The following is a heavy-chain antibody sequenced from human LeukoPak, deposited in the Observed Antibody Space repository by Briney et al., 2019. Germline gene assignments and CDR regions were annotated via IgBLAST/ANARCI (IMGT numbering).Heavy chain of an antibody. D-gene: IGHD2-15*01. V-gene: IGHV3-74*01. CDR2: IRSDGSDT. CDR1: GFTFSDTW. Sequence: PGGSLRLSCAASGFTFSDTWMHWVRQAPGEGLVWVSRIRSDGSDTRYAESVKGRFTISRDNAKNTLYLQMNSLRVEDTAVYYCARVPPRIRGGTFDIWGQGTMVTVSS. CDR3: ARVPPRIRGGTFDI. J-gene: IGHJ3*02.